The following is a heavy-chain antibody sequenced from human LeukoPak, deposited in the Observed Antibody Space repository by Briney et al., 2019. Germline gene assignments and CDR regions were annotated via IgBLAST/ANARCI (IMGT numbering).Heavy chain of an antibody. V-gene: IGHV4-59*01. J-gene: IGHJ5*02. CDR3: ARFRRDHGTYWFDP. Sequence: PSETLSLTCTVSGGSISSYYWSWIRQPPGKGLEWIGYIYYSGSTNYNPSLKSRVTISVDTSKNQFSLKLSSVTAADTAVYYCARFRRDHGTYWFDPWGQGTLVTVSS. CDR1: GGSISSYY. D-gene: IGHD1-26*01. CDR2: IYYSGST.